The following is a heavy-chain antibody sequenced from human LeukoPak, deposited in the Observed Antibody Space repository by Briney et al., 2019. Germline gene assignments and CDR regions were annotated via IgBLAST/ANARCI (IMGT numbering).Heavy chain of an antibody. CDR3: ARSAGRCSGGSCYSLYYYYGMDV. Sequence: SETLSLTCAVYGGSFSGYYWSWIRQPPGKGLEWIGEINHSGSTNYNPSLKSQVTISVDTSKNQFSLKLSSVTAADTAVYYCARSAGRCSGGSCYSLYYYYGMDVWGKGTTVTVSS. J-gene: IGHJ6*04. CDR1: GGSFSGYY. V-gene: IGHV4-34*01. CDR2: INHSGST. D-gene: IGHD2-15*01.